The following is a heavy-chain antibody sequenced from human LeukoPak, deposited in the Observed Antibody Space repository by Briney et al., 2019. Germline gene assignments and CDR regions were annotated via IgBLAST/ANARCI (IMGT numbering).Heavy chain of an antibody. CDR3: AKDGPHGAYDFWSGYYLDAFDI. D-gene: IGHD3-3*01. CDR1: GFTFREFA. V-gene: IGHV3-23*01. Sequence: GGSLRLSCTSSGFTFREFAVSWFRQAPGKGLEWVSAISGSGGSTYYADSVKGRFTISRDNSKNTLYLQMNSLRAEDTAVYYCAKDGPHGAYDFWSGYYLDAFDIWGQGTMVTVSS. J-gene: IGHJ3*02. CDR2: ISGSGGST.